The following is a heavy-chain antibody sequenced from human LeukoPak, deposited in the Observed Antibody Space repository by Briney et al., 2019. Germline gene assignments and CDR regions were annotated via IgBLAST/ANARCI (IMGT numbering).Heavy chain of an antibody. J-gene: IGHJ4*02. CDR3: ARGKAGFRVYYFDY. CDR2: ISGSGGST. Sequence: GGSLRLSCAASGFTFSSYAMSWVRQAPGKGLEWVSAISGSGGSTYYADSVKGRFTISRDNSKNTLYLQMNSLRAEDTAVYYCARGKAGFRVYYFDYWGQGTLVTVSS. D-gene: IGHD3-10*01. V-gene: IGHV3-23*01. CDR1: GFTFSSYA.